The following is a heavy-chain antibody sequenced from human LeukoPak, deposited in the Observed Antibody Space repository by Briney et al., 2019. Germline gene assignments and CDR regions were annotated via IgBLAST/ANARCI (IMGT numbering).Heavy chain of an antibody. CDR3: ARSSGVGASFGFGEKYYFDY. D-gene: IGHD1-26*01. CDR2: IYYSGST. Sequence: SETLSLTCTVSGGSVSSGSYYWSWIRQPPGKGLEWIGYIYYSGSTNYNPSLKSRVTISVDTSKNQFSLKLSSVTAADTAVYYCARSSGVGASFGFGEKYYFDYWGQGTLVTVSS. V-gene: IGHV4-61*01. CDR1: GGSVSSGSYY. J-gene: IGHJ4*02.